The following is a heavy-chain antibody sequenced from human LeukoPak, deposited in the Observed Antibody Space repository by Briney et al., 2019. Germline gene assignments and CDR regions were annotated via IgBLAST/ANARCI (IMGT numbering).Heavy chain of an antibody. J-gene: IGHJ4*02. CDR3: AREGRGGWYQGLDY. CDR2: IIPIFGTA. D-gene: IGHD6-19*01. Sequence: GASVKVSCKASGGTFSSYAISWVRQAPGQGLEWMGGIIPIFGTANYAQKFQGRVTITADESTSTAYMELSSLRSEDTAVYYCAREGRGGWYQGLDYWGQGTLVTVSS. V-gene: IGHV1-69*13. CDR1: GGTFSSYA.